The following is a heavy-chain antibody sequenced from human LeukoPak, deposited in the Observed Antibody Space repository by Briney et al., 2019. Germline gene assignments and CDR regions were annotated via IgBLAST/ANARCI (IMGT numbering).Heavy chain of an antibody. CDR1: GHGFNTYA. Sequence: GGSLRLSCAACGHGFNTYAMRWVRQAPGRGVEWVSGISGSGGNIYYADCVKSRFTTSRDNSKNTLSLQMNSLRAEDTAVYYCAKDLNGKFEAFDIWGQGTMVTVSS. J-gene: IGHJ3*02. V-gene: IGHV3-23*01. CDR3: AKDLNGKFEAFDI. CDR2: ISGSGGNI.